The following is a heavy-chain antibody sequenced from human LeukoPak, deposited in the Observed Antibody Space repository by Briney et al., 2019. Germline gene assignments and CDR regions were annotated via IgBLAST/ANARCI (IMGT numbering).Heavy chain of an antibody. CDR3: ARGTMFPYYFDY. CDR1: GFTFSSYS. CDR2: ISGSGGST. V-gene: IGHV3-21*01. Sequence: GGSLRLSCAASGFTFSSYSMNWVRQAPGKGLEWVSAISGSGGSTYYADSLKGRFTISRDNAKNSLYLQMNSLRAEDTAVYYCARGTMFPYYFDYWGQGTLVTVSS. J-gene: IGHJ4*02. D-gene: IGHD3-10*02.